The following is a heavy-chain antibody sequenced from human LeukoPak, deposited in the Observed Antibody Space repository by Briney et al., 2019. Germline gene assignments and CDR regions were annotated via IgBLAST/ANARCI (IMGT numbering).Heavy chain of an antibody. Sequence: SETLSLTCTVSGGSITGFYWSWIRQPPGRGLEWIGFIYHTESTIYNPSLKSRVTTSVDTSKNQFSLKLSSVTAADTAVYYCARRGGRASPGDLWGRGTLVTVSS. CDR1: GGSITGFY. D-gene: IGHD3-10*01. CDR2: IYHTEST. CDR3: ARRGGRASPGDL. V-gene: IGHV4-59*08. J-gene: IGHJ2*01.